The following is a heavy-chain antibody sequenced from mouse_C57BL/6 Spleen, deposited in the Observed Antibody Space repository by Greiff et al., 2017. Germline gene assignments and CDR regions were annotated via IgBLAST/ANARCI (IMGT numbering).Heavy chain of an antibody. CDR1: GYTFTSYG. Sequence: QVQLQQSGAELARPGASVKLSCKASGYTFTSYGISWVKQRPGQGLEWIGEIYPRSGNTYYNEKFKGKATLTADKSSSTAYMELRSLTSEDSAVYFCARRDSNSSMDYWGQGTSVTVSS. D-gene: IGHD2-5*01. CDR3: ARRDSNSSMDY. J-gene: IGHJ4*01. CDR2: IYPRSGNT. V-gene: IGHV1-81*01.